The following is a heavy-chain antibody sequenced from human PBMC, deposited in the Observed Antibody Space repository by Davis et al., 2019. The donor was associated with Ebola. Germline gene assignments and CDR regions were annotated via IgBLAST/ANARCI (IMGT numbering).Heavy chain of an antibody. J-gene: IGHJ4*02. CDR1: GGTFSSYA. CDR3: ARGGSSWYSFDY. CDR2: IIPILGIA. D-gene: IGHD6-13*01. Sequence: AASVKVSCKASGGTFSSYAISWVRQAPGQGLEWMGRIIPILGIANYAQKFQGRVTMTRDTSTSTVYMELSSLRSEDTAVYYCARGGSSWYSFDYWGQGTLVTVSS. V-gene: IGHV1-69*04.